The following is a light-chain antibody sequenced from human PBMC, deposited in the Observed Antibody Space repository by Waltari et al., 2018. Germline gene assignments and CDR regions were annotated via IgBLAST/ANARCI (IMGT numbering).Light chain of an antibody. CDR3: SSYAGSNTDV. J-gene: IGLJ1*01. CDR2: EVS. Sequence: QSALTQPPSASGSPGQSLTISCTGTSSDVGSDYNYVSWYQQHPGKAPKRIIHEVSKRPSGVPERFSGSKSGNTASLTVSGLQAEDEADYYCSSYAGSNTDVFGTGTRVTV. CDR1: SSDVGSDYNY. V-gene: IGLV2-8*01.